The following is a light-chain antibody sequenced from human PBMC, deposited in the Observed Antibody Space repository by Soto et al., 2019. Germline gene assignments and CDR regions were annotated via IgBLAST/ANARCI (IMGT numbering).Light chain of an antibody. V-gene: IGKV3-20*01. J-gene: IGKJ2*01. CDR3: QLYGNSVLYT. CDR1: QGGDSRY. CDR2: SAS. Sequence: DIVLTQSPGPLYLSPGERATLSFSASQGGDSRYLAWCQQRPGQAPRLLIYSASRRATGIPDRFSGSASGTDFTLTISRVEPEDFAVYYCQLYGNSVLYTFGQGTKLEIK.